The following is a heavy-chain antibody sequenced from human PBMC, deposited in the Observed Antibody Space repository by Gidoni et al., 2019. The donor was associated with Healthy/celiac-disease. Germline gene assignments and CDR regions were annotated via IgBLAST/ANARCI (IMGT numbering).Heavy chain of an antibody. CDR3: TRRVGATGVGAFDI. D-gene: IGHD1-26*01. J-gene: IGHJ3*02. Sequence: EVQLVESGGGLVKHGRYLRLSCTASGFTFGDYAMSWFRQAPVKGLEWVGFIRSKAYGGTTEYAASVKGRFTISRDDSKSIAYLQMNSLKTEDTAVYYCTRRVGATGVGAFDIWGQGTMVTVSS. CDR1: GFTFGDYA. CDR2: IRSKAYGGTT. V-gene: IGHV3-49*05.